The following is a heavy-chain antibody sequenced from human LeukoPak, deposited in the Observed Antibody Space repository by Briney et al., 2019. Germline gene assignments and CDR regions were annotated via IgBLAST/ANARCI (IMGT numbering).Heavy chain of an antibody. CDR1: GGSISSSSYY. V-gene: IGHV4-39*07. CDR3: ARGLVRGVAGAFDI. D-gene: IGHD3-10*01. J-gene: IGHJ3*02. CDR2: IYYSGST. Sequence: SETLSLTCTVSGGSISSSSYYWGWIRQPPGKGLEWIGSIYYSGSTYYNPSLKSRVTISVDTSKNQFSLKLRSVTAADTAVYYCARGLVRGVAGAFDIWGQGTMVTVSS.